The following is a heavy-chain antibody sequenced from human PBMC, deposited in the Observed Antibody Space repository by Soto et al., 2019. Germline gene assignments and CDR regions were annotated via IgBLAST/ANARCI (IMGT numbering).Heavy chain of an antibody. Sequence: QVQLQESGPGLVKPSGTLSLTCAVSGGSSSFSNWWSWVRQPPGKGLEWIGEIYHSGGTNYNPSLKIRVTISVDKSKNQFSLKLSSVTAADTAVYYCARVSSSSRTWFDPWGQGTLVTVSS. CDR2: IYHSGGT. D-gene: IGHD6-6*01. CDR3: ARVSSSSRTWFDP. V-gene: IGHV4-4*02. CDR1: GGSSSFSNW. J-gene: IGHJ5*02.